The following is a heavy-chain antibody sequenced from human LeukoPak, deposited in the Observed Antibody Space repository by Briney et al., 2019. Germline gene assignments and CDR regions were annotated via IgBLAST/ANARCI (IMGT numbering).Heavy chain of an antibody. J-gene: IGHJ4*02. V-gene: IGHV3-23*01. Sequence: GGSLRLSCAASGVSFSNYAMTWVRQAPGKGLEWVSAISDSGGKTSYGDSVKGGFTISRDNSKNTLYLQMNSLIAEDAAVYSCAGDWKCDYWGQGTLVTVSS. CDR1: GVSFSNYA. CDR3: AGDWKCDY. CDR2: ISDSGGKT. D-gene: IGHD1-1*01.